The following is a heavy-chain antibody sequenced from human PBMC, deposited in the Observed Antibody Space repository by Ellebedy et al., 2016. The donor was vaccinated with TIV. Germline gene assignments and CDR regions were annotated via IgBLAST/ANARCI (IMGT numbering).Heavy chain of an antibody. Sequence: SETLSLTXTVSGGSISSSSYYWGWIRQPPGKGLEWIGSIYYSGSTYYNPSLKSRVTISVDTSKNQFSLKLSSVTAADTAVYYCARLSGSSHYFDYWGQGTLVTVSS. D-gene: IGHD1-26*01. CDR1: GGSISSSSYY. V-gene: IGHV4-39*07. J-gene: IGHJ4*02. CDR3: ARLSGSSHYFDY. CDR2: IYYSGST.